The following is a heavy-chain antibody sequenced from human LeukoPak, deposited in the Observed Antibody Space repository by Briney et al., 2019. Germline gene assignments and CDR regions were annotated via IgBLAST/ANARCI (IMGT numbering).Heavy chain of an antibody. J-gene: IGHJ4*02. CDR1: GFTFSSYA. CDR3: AKDKQGGLRFLEWLFQGNYFDY. Sequence: QSGGSLRLSCAASGFTFSSYAMSWVRQAPGKGLEWVSAISGSGGSTYYADSVKGRFTISRDNSKNTLYLQMNSLRAEDTAVYYCAKDKQGGLRFLEWLFQGNYFDYWGQGTLVTVSS. D-gene: IGHD3-3*01. V-gene: IGHV3-23*01. CDR2: ISGSGGST.